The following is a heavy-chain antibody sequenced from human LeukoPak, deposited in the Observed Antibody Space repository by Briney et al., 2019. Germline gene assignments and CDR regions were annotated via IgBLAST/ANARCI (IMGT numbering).Heavy chain of an antibody. V-gene: IGHV3-53*01. Sequence: PGGSLRLTCAASGFTVSSNYMCWVRQAPGKGLEWVSVIYSGGSTYYADSVKGRFTISRDNSKNTLYLQMNSLRAEDTAVYYCASTNQQPDDAFDIWGQGTMVTVSS. D-gene: IGHD2-8*01. CDR1: GFTVSSNY. J-gene: IGHJ3*02. CDR3: ASTNQQPDDAFDI. CDR2: IYSGGST.